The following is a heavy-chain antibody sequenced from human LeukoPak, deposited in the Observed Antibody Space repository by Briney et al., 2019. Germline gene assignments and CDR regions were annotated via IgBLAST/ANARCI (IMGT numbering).Heavy chain of an antibody. CDR3: ASRYSGGYSEFDY. V-gene: IGHV4-59*08. D-gene: IGHD1-26*01. CDR2: MYYSGST. J-gene: IGHJ4*02. CDR1: GASIRSYY. Sequence: SETLSLTCTVSGASIRSYYWSWIRQPPGKGLEWVGDMYYSGSTNYNPSLKSRVTISVDTSKNQFSLKVTSVTAADTAVYYCASRYSGGYSEFDYWGQGTLVTVSS.